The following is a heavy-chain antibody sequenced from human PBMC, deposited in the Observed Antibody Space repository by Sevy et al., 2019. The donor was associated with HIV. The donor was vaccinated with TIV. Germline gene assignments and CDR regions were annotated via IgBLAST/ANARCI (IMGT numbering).Heavy chain of an antibody. CDR3: ARELISGRYYGMDA. D-gene: IGHD6-19*01. V-gene: IGHV4-59*01. J-gene: IGHJ6*02. Sequence: SETLSLTCTVSGGSISSYYWNWIRQSPGKGLEWIGYIYYTGSTNYNPSLKSRVTISVDTSKNQFSLKLTSVTAADTAVYYCARELISGRYYGMDAWGQGTTVTVSS. CDR1: GGSISSYY. CDR2: IYYTGST.